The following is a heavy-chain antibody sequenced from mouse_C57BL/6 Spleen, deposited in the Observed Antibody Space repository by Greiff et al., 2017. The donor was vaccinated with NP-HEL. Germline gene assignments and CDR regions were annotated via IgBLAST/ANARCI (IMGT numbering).Heavy chain of an antibody. J-gene: IGHJ4*01. V-gene: IGHV1-42*01. CDR2: INPSTGGT. CDR1: GYSFTGYY. D-gene: IGHD3-2*02. Sequence: EVQLQQSGPELVKPGASVKISCKASGYSFTGYYMNWVKQSPEQSLEWIGEINPSTGGTTYNQKFKAKATLTVDKSSSTAYMQLKSLTSEDSAVYYCARSGDSSGYSAMDYWGQGTSVTVSS. CDR3: ARSGDSSGYSAMDY.